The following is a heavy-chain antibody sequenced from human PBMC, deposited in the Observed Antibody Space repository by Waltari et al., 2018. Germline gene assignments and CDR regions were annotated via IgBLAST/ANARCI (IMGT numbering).Heavy chain of an antibody. V-gene: IGHV3-9*01. CDR3: VKGGWGFGAFYEQH. CDR1: GFRFDDYA. CDR2: VGWNSCAI. J-gene: IGHJ4*02. Sequence: EVQLVTSGGGLVQPGRSLRLACVGSGFRFDDYAMYWVRQRPGRGMEWVAGVGWNSCAIGYADSVRGRFSTYRDNARKSLYLQMGRLRPEDTALYYCVKGGWGFGAFYEQHWGQGIQVTVSS. D-gene: IGHD3-10*01.